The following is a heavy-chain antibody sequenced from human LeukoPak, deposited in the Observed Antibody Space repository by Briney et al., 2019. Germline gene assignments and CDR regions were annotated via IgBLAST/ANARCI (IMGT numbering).Heavy chain of an antibody. Sequence: PSQTLSLTCTVSGGSISSGGYYWSWIRQPPGKGLEWIGYIYHSGSTYYNPSLKSRVTISVDTSKNQFSLKLSSVTAADTAVYYCATYYYDSSGKVDYYYGMDVWGQGTTVTVSS. D-gene: IGHD3-22*01. CDR1: GGSISSGGYY. V-gene: IGHV4-30-2*01. CDR2: IYHSGST. CDR3: ATYYYDSSGKVDYYYGMDV. J-gene: IGHJ6*02.